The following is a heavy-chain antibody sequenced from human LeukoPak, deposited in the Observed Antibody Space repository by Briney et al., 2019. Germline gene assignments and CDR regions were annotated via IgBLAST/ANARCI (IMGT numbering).Heavy chain of an antibody. V-gene: IGHV3-48*01. D-gene: IGHD5-24*01. CDR2: ISDIISTI. J-gene: IGHJ4*02. CDR3: AREGLRRDGYNWALDY. Sequence: PGGSLRLSCAASGFSFSTFGMNWVRQAPGKGLEWVSYISDIISTIDYADSVKGRFTISRDNGKKSLYLQMNSLRADDTAVYYCAREGLRRDGYNWALDYWGQGTLVTVFS. CDR1: GFSFSTFG.